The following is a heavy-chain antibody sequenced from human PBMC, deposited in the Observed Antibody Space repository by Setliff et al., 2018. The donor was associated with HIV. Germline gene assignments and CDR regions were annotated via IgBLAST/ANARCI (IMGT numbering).Heavy chain of an antibody. CDR2: IYNSGYS. D-gene: IGHD5-12*01. CDR1: GAPISSYY. Sequence: SETLSLTCKVSGAPISSYYWNRIRQPPGKGLEWIGYIYNSGYSNSKPSLKSRVTISLATSKNQFALKLSSVTAADTAVYYCARGDGYRANDAYYDTGMDVWGQGITVTVSS. V-gene: IGHV4-59*01. CDR3: ARGDGYRANDAYYDTGMDV. J-gene: IGHJ6*02.